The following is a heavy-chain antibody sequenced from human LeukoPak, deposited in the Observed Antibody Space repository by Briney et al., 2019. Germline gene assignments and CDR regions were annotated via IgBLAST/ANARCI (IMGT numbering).Heavy chain of an antibody. V-gene: IGHV3-33*01. Sequence: GRSLRLSCAASGFTFSSHGMHWVRQAPGKGLEWVAVIWYDASNKYYADSVKGRFTVSRDNFKNTLYLQMNSLRAEDTAMYYCARNLRKYGSNSEYFDYWGQGTVVTVSS. CDR2: IWYDASNK. CDR1: GFTFSSHG. D-gene: IGHD4-23*01. J-gene: IGHJ4*02. CDR3: ARNLRKYGSNSEYFDY.